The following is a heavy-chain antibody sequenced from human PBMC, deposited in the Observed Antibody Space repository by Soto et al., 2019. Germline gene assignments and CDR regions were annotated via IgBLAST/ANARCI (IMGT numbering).Heavy chain of an antibody. CDR1: GFTFTSSA. J-gene: IGHJ1*01. CDR3: AAENVYYGSGKRAPKD. V-gene: IGHV1-58*01. D-gene: IGHD3-10*01. CDR2: IVVGSGNT. Sequence: GASVKVSCKASGFTFTSSAVQWVRQARGQRLEWIGWIVVGSGNTNYAQKFQERVTITRDMSTSTAYMELSSLRSEDTAAYYCAAENVYYGSGKRAPKDWGPGILVTVSS.